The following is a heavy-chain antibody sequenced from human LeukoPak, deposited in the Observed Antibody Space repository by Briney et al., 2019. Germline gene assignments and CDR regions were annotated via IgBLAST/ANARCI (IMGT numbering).Heavy chain of an antibody. J-gene: IGHJ4*02. CDR3: ARAPVTSCRGAYCYPFDY. Sequence: GGSLRLSCAAFGFPLSSYAMSWVRQAPGKGLEWVSATSSSDAGTYHADSVRGRFTISRDNSKNTLYLQMDSLRVEDAAVYYCARAPVTSCRGAYCYPFDYWGQGTLVTVSS. V-gene: IGHV3-23*01. CDR2: TSSSDAGT. CDR1: GFPLSSYA. D-gene: IGHD2-21*01.